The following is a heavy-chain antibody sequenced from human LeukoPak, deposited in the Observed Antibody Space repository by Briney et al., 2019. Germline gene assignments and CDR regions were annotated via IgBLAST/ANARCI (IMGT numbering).Heavy chain of an antibody. CDR1: GLTFSLSA. CDR2: IRNRANSYAT. D-gene: IGHD2-15*01. Sequence: GGSLRLSCAASGLTFSLSAMHWVRQVSGEGLEWVGRIRNRANSYATAYAASVKDRFTISRDDSKNTAYLQMTSLKTEDTAVYYCISRIGKPPLDYWGQGTLVTVSS. J-gene: IGHJ4*02. V-gene: IGHV3-73*01. CDR3: ISRIGKPPLDY.